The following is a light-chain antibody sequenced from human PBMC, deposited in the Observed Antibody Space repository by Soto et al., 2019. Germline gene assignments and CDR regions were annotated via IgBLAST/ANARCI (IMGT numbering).Light chain of an antibody. CDR1: RSFASSY. J-gene: IGKJ2*01. Sequence: EIVLTQSPVTLSLSPGKRATLSCRASRSFASSYLGWYQQKPGQAPRLLIYVASTRATGIPDRFSGSGSATDFTLTISRLEPEDSAVYYCQHYDSSPPYTFGQGTKLEIK. CDR2: VAS. CDR3: QHYDSSPPYT. V-gene: IGKV3-20*01.